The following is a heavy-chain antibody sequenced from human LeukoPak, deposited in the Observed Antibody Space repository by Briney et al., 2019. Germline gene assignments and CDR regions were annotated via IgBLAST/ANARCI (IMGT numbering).Heavy chain of an antibody. D-gene: IGHD3-10*01. V-gene: IGHV3-21*04. Sequence: GGSLRLSCAASGFDFNNYNMNWVRQAPGKGLEWVSSITSSGTNIYYADSVKGRFTISRDNSKKKLYLQMNSLRAEDTAVYYCAKGYYGSGTYGWFDPWGQGPLVTVSS. CDR3: AKGYYGSGTYGWFDP. CDR2: ITSSGTNI. CDR1: GFDFNNYN. J-gene: IGHJ5*02.